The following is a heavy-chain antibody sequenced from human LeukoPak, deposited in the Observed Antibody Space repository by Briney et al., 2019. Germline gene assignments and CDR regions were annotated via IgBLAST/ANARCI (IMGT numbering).Heavy chain of an antibody. V-gene: IGHV3-30*18. D-gene: IGHD6-19*01. Sequence: GRSLRLSCAASGFTFSSYGMHWVRQAPGKGLEWVAVISYDGSNKYYADSVKGRFTISRDNSKNTLYLQMNSLRADDTAVYYCAKVASADAQARLNYWGQGTLVTVSS. CDR3: AKVASADAQARLNY. CDR1: GFTFSSYG. CDR2: ISYDGSNK. J-gene: IGHJ4*02.